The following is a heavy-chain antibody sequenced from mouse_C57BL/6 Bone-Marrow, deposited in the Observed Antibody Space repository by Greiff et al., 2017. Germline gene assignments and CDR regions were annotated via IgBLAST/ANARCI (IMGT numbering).Heavy chain of an antibody. J-gene: IGHJ2*01. D-gene: IGHD1-1*01. V-gene: IGHV5-4*01. CDR3: SRVALFIGLPYYFDY. Sequence: EVQLVESGGGLVKPGGSLKLSCAASGFTFSRYAMSWVRQTPEKRLEWVATISAGGSYTYYPANVQGPFPISRDNAKNNLYLQMSQLKSQDTAMYYWSRVALFIGLPYYFDYWGQGTTLTVSS. CDR1: GFTFSRYA. CDR2: ISAGGSYT.